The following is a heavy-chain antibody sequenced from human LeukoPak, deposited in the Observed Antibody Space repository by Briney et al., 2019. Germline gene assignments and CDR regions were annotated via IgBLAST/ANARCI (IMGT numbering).Heavy chain of an antibody. J-gene: IGHJ4*02. CDR3: ARQIQGPRGCSGYSCYSAPFDY. CDR2: IYPGDSDT. CDR1: GCNFTNHW. D-gene: IGHD2-15*01. V-gene: IGHV5-51*01. Sequence: GESLKISCKGSGCNFTNHWIGWVRHMPGKGLQWMGIIYPGDSDTRYNPSFEGQVIISADKSMSNAYLQWSSLKASDTAMYYCARQIQGPRGCSGYSCYSAPFDYWGQGTLVTVSS.